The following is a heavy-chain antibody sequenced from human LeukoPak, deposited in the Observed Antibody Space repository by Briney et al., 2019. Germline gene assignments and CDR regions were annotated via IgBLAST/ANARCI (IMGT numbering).Heavy chain of an antibody. Sequence: GGSLRLSCAASGFTFSSYAMHWVRQAPGKGLEWVAVISYHGSNKYYADSVKGRFTISRDNSKNTLYLQMNSQRAEDTAVFYCARGLTTGLGYFDYWGQGTLVTVSS. CDR2: ISYHGSNK. D-gene: IGHD4-11*01. CDR3: ARGLTTGLGYFDY. J-gene: IGHJ4*02. CDR1: GFTFSSYA. V-gene: IGHV3-30-3*01.